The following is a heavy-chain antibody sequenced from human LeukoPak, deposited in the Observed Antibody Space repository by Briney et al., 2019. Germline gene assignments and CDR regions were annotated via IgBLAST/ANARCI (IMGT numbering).Heavy chain of an antibody. CDR1: GFTFDDYA. CDR2: ISWNSGSI. Sequence: PGRSLRLSCAASGFTFDDYAMHWVRQAPGKGLEWVSGISWNSGSIGYADSVKGRFTISRDNAKNSLYLQMNSLRAEDTALYYCAKGHYGGNSGYFDYWGQGTLVTVSS. V-gene: IGHV3-9*01. J-gene: IGHJ4*02. CDR3: AKGHYGGNSGYFDY. D-gene: IGHD4-23*01.